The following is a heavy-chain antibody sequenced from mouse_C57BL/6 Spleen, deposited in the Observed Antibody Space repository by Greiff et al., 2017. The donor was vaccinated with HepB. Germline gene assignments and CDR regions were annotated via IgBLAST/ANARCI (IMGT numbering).Heavy chain of an antibody. CDR1: GYSFTGYY. CDR3: ARTTVAHYYAMDY. V-gene: IGHV1-42*01. D-gene: IGHD1-1*01. Sequence: EVQLQESGPELVKPGASVKISCTASGYSFTGYYMNWVKQSPEKSLEWIGEINPSTGGTTYNQKFKAKATLTVDKSSSTAYMQLKSLTSEDSAVYYCARTTVAHYYAMDYWGQGTSVTVSS. CDR2: INPSTGGT. J-gene: IGHJ4*01.